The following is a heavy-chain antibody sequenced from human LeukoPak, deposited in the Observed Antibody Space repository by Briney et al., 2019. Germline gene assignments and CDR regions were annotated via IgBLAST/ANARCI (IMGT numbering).Heavy chain of an antibody. D-gene: IGHD6-13*01. CDR1: GFTFSRNA. CDR3: AREYSSSWDRNFDY. CDR2: IAHHGSNK. V-gene: IGHV3-30*02. J-gene: IGHJ4*02. Sequence: GGSLRLSCAASGFTFSRNAIHWVRQGPGKGLEWVSYIAHHGSNKYYADSVKGRFTISRDNSKRTLYLQMNSLRADDTAVYYCAREYSSSWDRNFDYWGQGTLVTVSS.